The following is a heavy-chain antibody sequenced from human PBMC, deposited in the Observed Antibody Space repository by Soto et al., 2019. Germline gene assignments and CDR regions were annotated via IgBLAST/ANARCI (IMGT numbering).Heavy chain of an antibody. CDR3: AGIYCSGGSCYKNPMHDAFDI. CDR2: MNPNSGNT. J-gene: IGHJ3*02. V-gene: IGHV1-8*01. D-gene: IGHD2-15*01. Sequence: GASVKVSCKASGYTFTSYDINWVRQATGQGLEWMGWMNPNSGNTGYAQKFQGRVTMTRNTSISTAYMELSSLRSEDTAVYYCAGIYCSGGSCYKNPMHDAFDIWGQGTMVTVSS. CDR1: GYTFTSYD.